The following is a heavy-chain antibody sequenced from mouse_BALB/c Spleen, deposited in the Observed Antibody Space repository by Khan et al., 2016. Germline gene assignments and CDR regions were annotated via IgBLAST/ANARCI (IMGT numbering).Heavy chain of an antibody. CDR2: TNPTNGRT. CDR1: GYTFTSYW. CDR3: ARIKKIVATYFDY. V-gene: IGHV1S81*02. D-gene: IGHD1-1*01. Sequence: QVQLQQPGAELVKAGASVKMSCKASGYTFTSYWMHWVKQRLGQGLEWFAETNPTNGRTYYNEKFKSKATLTVAQSSSTAYMLLSGPTFEDSAVYYCARIKKIVATYFDYWGQGTTLTVSS. J-gene: IGHJ2*01.